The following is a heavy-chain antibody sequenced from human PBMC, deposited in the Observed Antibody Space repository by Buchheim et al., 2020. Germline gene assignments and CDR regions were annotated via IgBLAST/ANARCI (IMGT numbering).Heavy chain of an antibody. CDR1: GGSISSNRYY. Sequence: LQLQESGPGLVKPSETLSLTCTVSGGSISSNRYYWGWIRQPPGKGLEWIGNIYYSGITYYNPSLQSRVTISIDTSTHHFPLKLRSVTAADMAVYYCSRAVTAKYYGMDVWGQGTT. V-gene: IGHV4-39*06. CDR3: SRAVTAKYYGMDV. CDR2: IYYSGIT. J-gene: IGHJ6*02. D-gene: IGHD4-11*01.